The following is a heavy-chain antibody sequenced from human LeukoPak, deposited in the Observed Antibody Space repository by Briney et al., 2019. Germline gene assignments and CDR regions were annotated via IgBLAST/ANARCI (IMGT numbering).Heavy chain of an antibody. J-gene: IGHJ6*02. D-gene: IGHD3-10*01. CDR2: IFGSGTT. CDR3: ATWVNSGYYALDV. CDR1: GGSIGSYD. V-gene: IGHV4-4*08. Sequence: KSAETLSLTCTVSGGSIGSYDWSWIRQPPGKGLDLIGVIFGSGTTNSNPSVKSRVTISVDMSKAQFSLKLSSVTPEDTAVYYCATWVNSGYYALDVWGQGTPVIVSS.